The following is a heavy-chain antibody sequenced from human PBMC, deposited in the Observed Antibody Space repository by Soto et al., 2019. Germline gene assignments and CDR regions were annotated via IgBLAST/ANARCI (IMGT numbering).Heavy chain of an antibody. CDR2: IYSGGST. Sequence: EVQLVETGGGLIQPGGSLRLSCAASGFTVSSNYMSWVRQAPGKGLEWVSVIYSGGSTYYADSVKGRFTISRDNSKNTLYLQMNSLRAEDTAVYYCARGRVWGSYRYDFDYWGQGTLVTVSS. CDR1: GFTVSSNY. D-gene: IGHD3-16*02. V-gene: IGHV3-53*02. J-gene: IGHJ4*02. CDR3: ARGRVWGSYRYDFDY.